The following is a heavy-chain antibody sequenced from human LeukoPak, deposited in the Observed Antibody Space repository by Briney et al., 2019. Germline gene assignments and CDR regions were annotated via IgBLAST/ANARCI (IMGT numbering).Heavy chain of an antibody. CDR2: IPSSGGTI. CDR3: ARDDYGATFDAFDI. D-gene: IGHD4-17*01. V-gene: IGHV3-48*03. J-gene: IGHJ3*02. CDR1: GFTFNNYE. Sequence: GGSLRLSCAASGFTFNNYEMNWVRQAPGKGLEWVSYIPSSGGTIYYADSVKGRFTMSRDNAKNSVYLQMNSLRAEDTAVYYCARDDYGATFDAFDIWGQGTTVTVTS.